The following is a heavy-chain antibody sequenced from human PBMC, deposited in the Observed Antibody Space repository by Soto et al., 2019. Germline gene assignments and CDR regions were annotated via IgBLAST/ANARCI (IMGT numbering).Heavy chain of an antibody. V-gene: IGHV1-8*02. D-gene: IGHD5-12*01. CDR3: ARVPQGGDVDMDY. J-gene: IGHJ4*02. Sequence: ASVKVSCKASGYTFTSYYMHWVRQAPGQGLEWMGRMNPNSGNTGYAQKFQGRVTMTRNTSISTVYMELSSLRSEDTAVYYCARVPQGGDVDMDYWGQGTLVTVSS. CDR1: GYTFTSYY. CDR2: MNPNSGNT.